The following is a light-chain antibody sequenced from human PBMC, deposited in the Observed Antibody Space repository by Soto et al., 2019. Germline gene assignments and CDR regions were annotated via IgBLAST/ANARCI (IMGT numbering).Light chain of an antibody. Sequence: QSALTQPASVSGSPGQSITISCSGTSSDVGGYNSVSWYQQHPGKVPKLMIYDVSNRPSGVSNRFSGSKSGNTASLTISGLKAEDEADYYCSSYTSTSTLVFGGGTKLTVL. CDR1: SSDVGGYNS. J-gene: IGLJ2*01. V-gene: IGLV2-14*01. CDR3: SSYTSTSTLV. CDR2: DVS.